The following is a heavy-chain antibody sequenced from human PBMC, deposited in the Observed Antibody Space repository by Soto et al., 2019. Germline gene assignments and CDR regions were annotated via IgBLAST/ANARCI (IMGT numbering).Heavy chain of an antibody. CDR3: TRPNSCGWYSWVDFDI. D-gene: IGHD6-19*01. CDR2: IRNKPNNYAT. CDR1: GFTFSGSA. J-gene: IGHJ3*02. Sequence: EVQLVESGGGLVQPGGSLKLSCAASGFTFSGSAIHWVRQASGEGLEWIGRIRNKPNNYATAYAASVKGRFTISRDDSKNTAYRQMNSLKPEDTAVYYCTRPNSCGWYSWVDFDIWVQGTMVTVS. V-gene: IGHV3-73*02.